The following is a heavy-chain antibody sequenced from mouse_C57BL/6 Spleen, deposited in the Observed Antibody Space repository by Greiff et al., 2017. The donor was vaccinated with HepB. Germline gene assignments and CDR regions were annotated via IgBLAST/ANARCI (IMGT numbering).Heavy chain of an antibody. CDR1: GFTFSSYG. Sequence: EVQRVESGGDLVKPGGSLKLSCAASGFTFSSYGMSWVRQTPDKRLEWVATISSGGSYTYYPDSVKGRFTISRDNAKNTLYLQMSSLKSEDTAMYYCARSGDYYGSQYYFDYWGQGTTLTVSS. V-gene: IGHV5-6*01. CDR3: ARSGDYYGSQYYFDY. CDR2: ISSGGSYT. D-gene: IGHD1-1*01. J-gene: IGHJ2*01.